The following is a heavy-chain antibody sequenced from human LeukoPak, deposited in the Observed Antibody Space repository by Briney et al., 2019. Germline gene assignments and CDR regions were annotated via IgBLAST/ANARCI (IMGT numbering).Heavy chain of an antibody. Sequence: GGSLRLSCAASGFTFDDYGMSWVRHAPGKGLEWVSGINWNGGSTGYADSVKGRFTISRDNAKNSLYLQMNSLRAEDTALYHCARVDFWSGYYPVFDYWGQGTLVTVSS. CDR1: GFTFDDYG. CDR3: ARVDFWSGYYPVFDY. V-gene: IGHV3-20*01. D-gene: IGHD3-3*01. CDR2: INWNGGST. J-gene: IGHJ4*02.